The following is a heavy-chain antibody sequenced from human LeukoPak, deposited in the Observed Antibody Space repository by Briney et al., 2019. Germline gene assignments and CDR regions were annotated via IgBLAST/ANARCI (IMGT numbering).Heavy chain of an antibody. V-gene: IGHV3-23*01. J-gene: IGHJ6*03. CDR2: ISGSGGST. CDR3: AKLNYYYYYMDV. Sequence: AGGSLRLSCAASGFTFSSYAMSWVRQAPGKGLEWVSAISGSGGSTYYADSVKGRFTISRDNSKNTLYLQMNSLRAEDTAVYYCAKLNYYYYYMDVWGKGTTVTVSS. CDR1: GFTFSSYA.